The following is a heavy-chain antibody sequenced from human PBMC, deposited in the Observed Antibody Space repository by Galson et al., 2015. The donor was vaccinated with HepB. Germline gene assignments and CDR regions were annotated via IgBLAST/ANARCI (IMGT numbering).Heavy chain of an antibody. CDR2: IKPNDGST. J-gene: IGHJ4*02. Sequence: SVKVSCKASGYTVTSNLMHWVRQAPGQGLEWMGIIKPNDGSTKYAQRFEARLTMTRDTSTNTVYMQLNGLRPEDTAVYYCARQGSRVTTLDFWGQGTLVTVSS. CDR1: GYTVTSNL. D-gene: IGHD4-17*01. V-gene: IGHV1-46*01. CDR3: ARQGSRVTTLDF.